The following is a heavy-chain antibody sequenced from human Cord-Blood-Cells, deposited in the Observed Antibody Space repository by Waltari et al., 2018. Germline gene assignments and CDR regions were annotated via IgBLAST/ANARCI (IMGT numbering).Heavy chain of an antibody. V-gene: IGHV4-34*01. Sequence: QVQLQQWGAGLLKPSETLSLTCAVYGGSFSGYYWSWIRQPPGKGLEWLGEINHSGSNNYNPSLKSRVTISVDTSKNQFSRKLSSVTAADTAVYYCARGRMGTSCYDYWGQGTLVTVSS. CDR2: INHSGSN. J-gene: IGHJ4*02. CDR1: GGSFSGYY. CDR3: ARGRMGTSCYDY. D-gene: IGHD2-2*01.